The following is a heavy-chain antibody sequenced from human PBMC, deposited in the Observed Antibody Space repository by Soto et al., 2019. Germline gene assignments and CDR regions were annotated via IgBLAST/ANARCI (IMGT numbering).Heavy chain of an antibody. CDR2: INHTGGS. V-gene: IGHV4-34*01. CDR1: DGSFSGYY. J-gene: IGHJ4*02. CDR3: AREVGYYSATRRNLYFDY. Sequence: SETLSLTCAVSDGSFSGYYWSWVRQTPGKGLEWIGDINHTGGSNYNPSLKSRVMISVDTAKTQFSLNVTSVTAADTAVYYCAREVGYYSATRRNLYFDYWGPGTLVTVSS. D-gene: IGHD2-2*01.